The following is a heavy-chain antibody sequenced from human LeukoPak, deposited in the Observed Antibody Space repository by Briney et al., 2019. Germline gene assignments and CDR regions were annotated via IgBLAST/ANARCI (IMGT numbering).Heavy chain of an antibody. J-gene: IGHJ4*02. V-gene: IGHV3-33*06. D-gene: IGHD1-7*01. CDR2: IWYDGSNK. Sequence: PGGSLRLSCAASGFTFSSYGMHWVRQAPGKGLEWVAVIWYDGSNKYYADSVKGRFTISRDNSKNTLYLQMNSLRAEDTAVYYCAKPADNWNYAFDYWGQGTLVTVSS. CDR1: GFTFSSYG. CDR3: AKPADNWNYAFDY.